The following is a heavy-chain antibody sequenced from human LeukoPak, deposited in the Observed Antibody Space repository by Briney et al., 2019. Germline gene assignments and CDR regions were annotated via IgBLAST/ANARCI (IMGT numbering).Heavy chain of an antibody. CDR3: PRGITMVRGEY. CDR1: GGSFSGYY. V-gene: IGHV4-34*01. Sequence: SETLSLTCAVSGGSFSGYYWSWIRQPPGKGLEWIGEINPSGSTIYNQSLKSRATISLDTSNNQFSLKLKSVTAADTAVYYCPRGITMVRGEYWGQGTLVTVSS. J-gene: IGHJ4*02. CDR2: INPSGST. D-gene: IGHD3-10*01.